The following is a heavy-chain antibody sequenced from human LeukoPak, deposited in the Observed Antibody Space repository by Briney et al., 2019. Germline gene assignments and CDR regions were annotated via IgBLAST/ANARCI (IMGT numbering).Heavy chain of an antibody. CDR1: GYTFTSYG. D-gene: IGHD3-10*01. CDR2: ISAYNGNT. Sequence: ASVKVSCKASGYTFTSYGISWVRQAPGQGLEWMGWISAYNGNTNYAQKLQGRVTMTRNTSISTAYMELSSLRSEDTAVYYCARGPSRITMVRGVMDWFDPWGQGTLVTVSS. CDR3: ARGPSRITMVRGVMDWFDP. J-gene: IGHJ5*02. V-gene: IGHV1-18*01.